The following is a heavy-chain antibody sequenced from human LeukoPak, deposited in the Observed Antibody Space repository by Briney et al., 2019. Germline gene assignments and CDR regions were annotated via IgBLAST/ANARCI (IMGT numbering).Heavy chain of an antibody. CDR2: ISYDGSNK. V-gene: IGHV3-30-3*01. Sequence: GRSLRLSCAASGFTFSSYAMPWVRQAPGKGLEWVAVISYDGSNKYYADSVKGRFTIYRDNSKNTLYLQMNSLRAEDTAVYYCARDLSSSSFDYFDYWGQGTLVTVSS. J-gene: IGHJ4*02. CDR1: GFTFSSYA. CDR3: ARDLSSSSFDYFDY. D-gene: IGHD6-6*01.